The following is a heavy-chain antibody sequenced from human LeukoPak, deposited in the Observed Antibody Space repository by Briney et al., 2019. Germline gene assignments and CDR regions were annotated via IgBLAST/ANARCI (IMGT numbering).Heavy chain of an antibody. CDR3: AGEEVPGARFDY. D-gene: IGHD1-26*01. V-gene: IGHV4-59*01. J-gene: IGHJ4*02. CDR2: IYYSGST. CDR1: GGSISSYY. Sequence: SETLSLTCTVSGGSISSYYWSWIRQPPGKGLEWIGYIYYSGSTNYNPSLKSRVTISVDTSKNQFSLKLNSMTAADAAVYWCAGEEVPGARFDYWGQGTLVTVST.